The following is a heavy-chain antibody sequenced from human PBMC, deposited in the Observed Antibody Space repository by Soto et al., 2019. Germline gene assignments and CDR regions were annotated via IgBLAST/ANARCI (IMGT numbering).Heavy chain of an antibody. D-gene: IGHD4-17*01. Sequence: SETLSLTCTVSGGSISSYYWSWIRQPPGKGLEWIGYIYYSGSTNYNPSLKSRVTISVDTSKNQFSLKLSSVTAADTAVYYCARALYGDPRVHWFDPWGQGTLVTVSS. CDR2: IYYSGST. CDR3: ARALYGDPRVHWFDP. J-gene: IGHJ5*02. V-gene: IGHV4-59*01. CDR1: GGSISSYY.